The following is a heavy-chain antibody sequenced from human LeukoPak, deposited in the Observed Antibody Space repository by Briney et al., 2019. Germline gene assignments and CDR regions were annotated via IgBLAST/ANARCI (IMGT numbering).Heavy chain of an antibody. CDR1: RGSISSYY. CDR2: MSKSGST. J-gene: IGHJ4*02. CDR3: ARQKGSSTWYPFDY. Sequence: SETLSLTCIVSRGSISSYYSSWIRQPPGKGVEWIGYMSKSGSTNYTPSLQSRVTILVDTSKNQFSLKLSSATAADTAVYYCARQKGSSTWYPFDYWGQGTLVTVSS. D-gene: IGHD6-13*01. V-gene: IGHV4-59*08.